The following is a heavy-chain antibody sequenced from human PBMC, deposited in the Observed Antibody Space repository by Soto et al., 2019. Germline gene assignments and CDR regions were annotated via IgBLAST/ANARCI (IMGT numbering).Heavy chain of an antibody. CDR2: INHLGSI. D-gene: IGHD2-21*01. J-gene: IGHJ6*03. V-gene: IGHV4-34*01. CDR1: GGSISSYF. Sequence: SETLSLTCTVSGGSISSYFWSWIRQPPGKALEWIGEINHLGSINYNPSLKSRVTMSVDTSKNQFSLTLNSVTAADTATYYCARGGISHWAYFYYMDVWDRGTTVTVSS. CDR3: ARGGISHWAYFYYMDV.